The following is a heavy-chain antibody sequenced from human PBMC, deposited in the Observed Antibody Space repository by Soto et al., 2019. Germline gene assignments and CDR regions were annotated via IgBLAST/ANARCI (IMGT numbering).Heavy chain of an antibody. J-gene: IGHJ5*02. D-gene: IGHD1-26*01. V-gene: IGHV1-2*04. CDR3: ARDTAVDAPGIVEGWFDP. CDR2: INPNSGGT. Sequence: ASVKVSCKASGYTFTGYYMHWVRQAPGQGLEWMGWINPNSGGTNYAQKFQGWVTMTRDTSISTAYMELSRLRSDDTALYSCARDTAVDAPGIVEGWFDPWGQGTLVTVSS. CDR1: GYTFTGYY.